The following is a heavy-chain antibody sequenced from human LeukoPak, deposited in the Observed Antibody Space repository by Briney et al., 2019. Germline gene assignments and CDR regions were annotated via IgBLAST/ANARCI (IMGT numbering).Heavy chain of an antibody. CDR3: ARAVVVAATYYYYGMDV. D-gene: IGHD2-15*01. J-gene: IGHJ6*02. Sequence: GGSLRLSCTASGFTFSAYAMMWVRQAPGKGPEWVSAIRGGGGSAFYADSVKGRFTISRDNSKYTLFLQMNSLRAEDTAVYYCARAVVVAATYYYYGMDVWGQGTTVTVSS. CDR1: GFTFSAYA. CDR2: IRGGGGSA. V-gene: IGHV3-23*01.